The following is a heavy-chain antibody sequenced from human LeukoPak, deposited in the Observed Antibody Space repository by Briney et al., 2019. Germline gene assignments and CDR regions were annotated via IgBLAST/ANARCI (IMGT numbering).Heavy chain of an antibody. J-gene: IGHJ4*02. D-gene: IGHD5-18*01. Sequence: PSETLSLTCAVYGGSFSGYNWSWIRQPPGKGLEWIGEINHSGSTNYNPSLKSRVTISVDTSKNQFSLKLSSVTAADTAVYYCARGPTGYSYGYKRFDYWGQGTLVTVSS. CDR2: INHSGST. CDR1: GGSFSGYN. V-gene: IGHV4-34*01. CDR3: ARGPTGYSYGYKRFDY.